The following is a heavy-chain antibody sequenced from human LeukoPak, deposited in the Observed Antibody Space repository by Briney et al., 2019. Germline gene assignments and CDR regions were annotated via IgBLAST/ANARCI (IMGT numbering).Heavy chain of an antibody. V-gene: IGHV3-9*01. CDR3: ARETVVPAAIDYYYYMDV. CDR2: ISWNSGSI. J-gene: IGHJ6*03. CDR1: GFTFDDYA. Sequence: GGSLRLSCAASGFTFDDYAMHWVRQPPGKGLEWVSGISWNSGSIGYADSVKGRFTISRDNAKNSLYLQMNSLRAEDTAVYYCARETVVPAAIDYYYYMDVWGKGTTVTISS. D-gene: IGHD2-2*01.